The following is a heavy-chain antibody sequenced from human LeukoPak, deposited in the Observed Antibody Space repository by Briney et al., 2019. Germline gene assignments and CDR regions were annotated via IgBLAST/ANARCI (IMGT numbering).Heavy chain of an antibody. V-gene: IGHV1-2*02. J-gene: IGHJ4*02. D-gene: IGHD6-6*01. CDR1: GYTLTELS. CDR3: ARELGEYSSSTHFDY. CDR2: INPNSGGT. Sequence: ASVKVSCKVSGYTLTELSMHWVRQAPGQGLEWMGWINPNSGGTNYAQKFQGRVTMTRDTSISTAYMELSRLRSDDTAVYYCARELGEYSSSTHFDYWGQGTLVTVSS.